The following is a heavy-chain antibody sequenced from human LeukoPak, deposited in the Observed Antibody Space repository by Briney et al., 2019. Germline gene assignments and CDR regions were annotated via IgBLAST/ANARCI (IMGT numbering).Heavy chain of an antibody. J-gene: IGHJ3*02. Sequence: SETLSLTCTVSGGSISSGSYYWSWIRQPAGKGLAWIGRTYTSGSTNYNPSLKSRVTISVDTSKNQFSLKLSSVTAADTAVYYCARDGTYYYDSSGPPTNFDIWGQGTMVTVSS. CDR1: GGSISSGSYY. V-gene: IGHV4-61*02. D-gene: IGHD3-22*01. CDR3: ARDGTYYYDSSGPPTNFDI. CDR2: TYTSGST.